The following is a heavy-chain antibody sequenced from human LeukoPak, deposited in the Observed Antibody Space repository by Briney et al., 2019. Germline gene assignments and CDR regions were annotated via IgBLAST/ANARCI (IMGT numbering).Heavy chain of an antibody. CDR3: ARDRGYDSSGSLDY. CDR2: ISYDGSNK. Sequence: GGSLRLSCAASGFTFSSYGMHWVRQAPGKGLEWVAVISYDGSNKYYADSVKGRFTISRDNAKNSLYLQMNSLRAEDTALYYCARDRGYDSSGSLDYWGQGTLVTVSS. J-gene: IGHJ4*02. V-gene: IGHV3-30*03. D-gene: IGHD3-22*01. CDR1: GFTFSSYG.